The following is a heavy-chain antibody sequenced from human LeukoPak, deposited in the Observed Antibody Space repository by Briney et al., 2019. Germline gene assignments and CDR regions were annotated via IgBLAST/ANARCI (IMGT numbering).Heavy chain of an antibody. CDR1: GYSFTSYW. J-gene: IGHJ4*02. CDR3: ARLGGRDGYNWGDFDY. V-gene: IGHV5-51*01. CDR2: IYPGDSDT. Sequence: GESPKISCKGSGYSFTSYWIGWVRQMPGKGLEWMGIIYPGDSDTRYSPSFQGQVTISADKSISTAYLQWSSLKASDTAMYYCARLGGRDGYNWGDFDYWGQGTLVTVSS. D-gene: IGHD5-24*01.